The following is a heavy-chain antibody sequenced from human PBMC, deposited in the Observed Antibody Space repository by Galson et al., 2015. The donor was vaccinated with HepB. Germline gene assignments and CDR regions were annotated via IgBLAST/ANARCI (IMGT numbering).Heavy chain of an antibody. CDR1: GGTFSSYA. J-gene: IGHJ6*03. CDR2: IIPIFGTA. V-gene: IGHV1-69*13. CDR3: AATITAAYYMDV. D-gene: IGHD5-24*01. Sequence: SVKVSCKASGGTFSSYAISWVRQAPGQGLEWMGGIIPIFGTANYAQKFQGRVTITADESTSTAYMELSSLRSEDTAVYYCAATITAAYYMDVWGKGTTVTVSS.